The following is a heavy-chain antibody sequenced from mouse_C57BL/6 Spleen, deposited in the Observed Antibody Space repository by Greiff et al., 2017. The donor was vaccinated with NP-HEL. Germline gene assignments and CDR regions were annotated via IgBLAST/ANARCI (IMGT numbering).Heavy chain of an antibody. CDR1: GYTFTSYW. CDR3: ARGGYGSSAWFAY. CDR2: TYPGSGST. J-gene: IGHJ3*01. D-gene: IGHD1-1*01. V-gene: IGHV1-55*01. Sequence: VQLQQPGAELVKPGASVKMSCKASGYTFTSYWITWVKQRPGQGLEWIGDTYPGSGSTNYNEKFKSKATLTVDTSSSTAYMQLSSLTSEDSAVYYCARGGYGSSAWFAYWGQGTLVTVSA.